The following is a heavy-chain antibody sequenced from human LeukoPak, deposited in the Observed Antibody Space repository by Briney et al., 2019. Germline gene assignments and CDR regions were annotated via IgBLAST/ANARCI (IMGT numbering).Heavy chain of an antibody. CDR1: GGSISSGSYY. CDR3: ARAVAGITGNFDH. CDR2: IYTSGST. Sequence: KPSQTLSLTCTVSGGSISSGSYYWSWIRQPAGKGLEWIGRIYTSGSTNYNPSLKSRVTISVDTSKNQFSLKLSSVTAADTAVYYCARAVAGITGNFDHWGRGTLVTVSS. J-gene: IGHJ2*01. V-gene: IGHV4-61*02. D-gene: IGHD6-19*01.